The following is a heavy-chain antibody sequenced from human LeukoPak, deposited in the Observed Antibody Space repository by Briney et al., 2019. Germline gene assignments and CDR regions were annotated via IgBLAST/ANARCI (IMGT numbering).Heavy chain of an antibody. CDR2: INPNSGGT. Sequence: ASVKVSCKASGYTFTGYYMHWVRQAPGQGLEWMGWINPNSGGTNYAQKFQGRVTMTRDTSISTAYMELSRLRSDDTAVYYCARKAGYSYGPYYYYYMDVWGKGTTVTVSS. CDR1: GYTFTGYY. D-gene: IGHD5-18*01. J-gene: IGHJ6*03. V-gene: IGHV1-2*02. CDR3: ARKAGYSYGPYYYYYMDV.